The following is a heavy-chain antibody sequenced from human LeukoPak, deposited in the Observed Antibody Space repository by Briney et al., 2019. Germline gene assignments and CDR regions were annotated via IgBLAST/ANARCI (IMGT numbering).Heavy chain of an antibody. D-gene: IGHD3-10*01. CDR1: GGTFSRYV. CDR2: ITPSVGIP. J-gene: IGHJ3*02. V-gene: IGHV1-69*04. CDR3: ARDRGKAWFGELDQRDDAFDI. Sequence: SVKVSCKPSGGTFSRYVISWVRQAPGQGLEWMGRITPSVGIPNYAQKFQGRVTITADKSTSIVYMELSSLRTDDTAVYYCARDRGKAWFGELDQRDDAFDIWGQGTMVTVSS.